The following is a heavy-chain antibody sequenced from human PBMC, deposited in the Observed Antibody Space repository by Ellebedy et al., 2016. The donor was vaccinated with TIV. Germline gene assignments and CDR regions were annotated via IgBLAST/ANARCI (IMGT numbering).Heavy chain of an antibody. D-gene: IGHD6-19*01. Sequence: GESLKISCAASGFTFTTYWMSWVRQAPGKGLEWVANIKPDGSENYYVDSVKGRFTISRDNAKNSLYLQMNSLRAEDTAVYYCAAPGRVAGIYHYWGQGTLVTVSS. V-gene: IGHV3-7*01. J-gene: IGHJ4*02. CDR1: GFTFTTYW. CDR2: IKPDGSEN. CDR3: AAPGRVAGIYHY.